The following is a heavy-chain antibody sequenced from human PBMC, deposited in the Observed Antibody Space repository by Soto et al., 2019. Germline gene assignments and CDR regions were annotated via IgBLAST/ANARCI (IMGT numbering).Heavy chain of an antibody. CDR3: ARADRSSTSCYHWFDP. CDR1: GGTFSSYA. V-gene: IGHV1-69*13. CDR2: IIPIFGTA. J-gene: IGHJ5*02. Sequence: SVKVSCKASGGTFSSYAISWARQAPGQGLEWMGGIIPIFGTANYAQKFQGRVTITADESTSTAYMELSSLRSEDTAVYYCARADRSSTSCYHWFDPWGQGTLVTVAS. D-gene: IGHD2-2*01.